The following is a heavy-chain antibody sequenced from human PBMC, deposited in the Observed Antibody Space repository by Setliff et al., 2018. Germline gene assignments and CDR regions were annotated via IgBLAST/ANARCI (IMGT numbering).Heavy chain of an antibody. Sequence: SCAASGSAFSTYGIHWVRHTPGKGLEWVAYIRYGGSKKDYADYVRGRFTISRDDSKNTVSLQMSSLRARDTAVYYCAKEIQPRRGPVYDSSGLAFDYWGQGTLVTVSS. CDR2: IRYGGSKK. J-gene: IGHJ4*01. CDR3: AKEIQPRRGPVYDSSGLAFDY. D-gene: IGHD3-22*01. V-gene: IGHV3-30*02. CDR1: GSAFSTYG.